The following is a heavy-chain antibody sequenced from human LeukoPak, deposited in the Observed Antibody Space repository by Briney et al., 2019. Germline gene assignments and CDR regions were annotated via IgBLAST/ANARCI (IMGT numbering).Heavy chain of an antibody. CDR3: AGIRGTTVTTRHFDY. CDR2: IYYSGST. Sequence: PSETLSLTCTVSGGSISSSSYYWGWIRQPPGKGLEWIGSIYYSGSTYYNPSLKSRVTISVDTSKNQFSLKLSSVTAADTAVYYCAGIRGTTVTTRHFDYWGQGTLVTVSS. J-gene: IGHJ4*02. V-gene: IGHV4-39*07. D-gene: IGHD4-17*01. CDR1: GGSISSSSYY.